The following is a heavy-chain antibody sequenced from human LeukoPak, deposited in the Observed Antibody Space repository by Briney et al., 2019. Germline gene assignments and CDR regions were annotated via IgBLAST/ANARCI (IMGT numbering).Heavy chain of an antibody. J-gene: IGHJ4*02. D-gene: IGHD3-9*01. Sequence: GGSLRLSCTASGFTFGDYAMSWVRQAPGKGLEWVGFIRSKAYGGTTEYAASVKGRFTISRDDSKSIAYLQMNSLKTEDTAVYYCTRDNDILTGYYDYWGQGTLVTVSS. CDR2: IRSKAYGGTT. CDR3: TRDNDILTGYYDY. CDR1: GFTFGDYA. V-gene: IGHV3-49*04.